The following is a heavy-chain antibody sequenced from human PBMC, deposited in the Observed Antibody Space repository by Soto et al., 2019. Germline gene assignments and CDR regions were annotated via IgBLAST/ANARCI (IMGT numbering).Heavy chain of an antibody. CDR2: IDYSGSP. D-gene: IGHD2-15*01. CDR3: ATYFSGGGGRGY. V-gene: IGHV4-59*08. CDR1: GGSIRSDH. J-gene: IGHJ4*02. Sequence: SETLSLTCTVSGGSIRSDHWSWIRQPPGKGLEWIGYIDYSGSPNYNPSLKSRVTISMDTSKNQLSLKLNSVTAADTAVYFCATYFSGGGGRGYWGQGTQVTSPQ.